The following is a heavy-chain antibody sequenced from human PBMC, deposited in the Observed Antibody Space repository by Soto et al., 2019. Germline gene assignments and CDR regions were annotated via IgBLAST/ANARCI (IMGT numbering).Heavy chain of an antibody. V-gene: IGHV1-18*01. CDR2: ISAYNGNT. CDR1: GYTFTSYG. D-gene: IGHD2-2*01. Sequence: ASVKVSCKASGYTFTSYGISWVRQAPGQGLEWMGWISAYNGNTNYAQKLQGRVTMTTDTSTSTAYMELRSLRSDDTAVYYRARDRIVVVPAAMSPWGQGTLVTVSS. CDR3: ARDRIVVVPAAMSP. J-gene: IGHJ5*02.